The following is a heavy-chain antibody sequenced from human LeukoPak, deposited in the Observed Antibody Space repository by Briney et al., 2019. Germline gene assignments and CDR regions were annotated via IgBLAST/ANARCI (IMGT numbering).Heavy chain of an antibody. Sequence: ASETLSLTCTVSGYSIRSGYYWGWIRQPPRKGLEWIGSIYHSGITYYNPSLKSRVTISVDTSKNQFSLKLSSVTAADTAVYYCARYDYYDSSASTYYYYYIDVWGKGTTVTVSS. CDR1: GYSIRSGYY. CDR2: IYHSGIT. CDR3: ARYDYYDSSASTYYYYYIDV. D-gene: IGHD3-22*01. V-gene: IGHV4-38-2*02. J-gene: IGHJ6*03.